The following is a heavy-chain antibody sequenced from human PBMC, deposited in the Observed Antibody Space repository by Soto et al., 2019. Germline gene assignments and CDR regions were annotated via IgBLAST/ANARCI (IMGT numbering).Heavy chain of an antibody. CDR3: ARVAHWVPTPFAL. CDR2: ISSYNGNT. D-gene: IGHD3-16*01. Sequence: QVQLVQSGGEVKKPGASVKVSCKASGYTFSNFGISWVRQAPGQGLEWMGWISSYNGNTNCAEEFQGRVTMTTDTSPRTAYRDLRSLRSDDTAVYYCARVAHWVPTPFALGGQGSLVIVSS. CDR1: GYTFSNFG. V-gene: IGHV1-18*01. J-gene: IGHJ4*02.